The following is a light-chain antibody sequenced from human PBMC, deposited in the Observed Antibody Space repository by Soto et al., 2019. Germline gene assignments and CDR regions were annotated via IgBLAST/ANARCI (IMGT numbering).Light chain of an antibody. V-gene: IGKV1-5*03. Sequence: DIPMTQSPSTLSASVGDRVTITCRATQSISSWFAWYQQKPGKAPKLLIYNSSSLESGVPSRFSGSGSGAESALTISSLQPDDFATYFSHQYGGYPFTFGHGNKVYIK. CDR1: QSISSW. J-gene: IGKJ3*01. CDR3: HQYGGYPFT. CDR2: NSS.